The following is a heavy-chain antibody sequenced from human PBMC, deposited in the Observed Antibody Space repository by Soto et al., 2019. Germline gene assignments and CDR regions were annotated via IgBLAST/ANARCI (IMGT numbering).Heavy chain of an antibody. CDR2: ISTTSTYI. D-gene: IGHD3-22*01. CDR3: VLRWVLETFYLDGTGYLFDY. Sequence: GGSLRLSCAAFGFTFSTHSMHWVRQAPGKGLEWVSSISTTSTYIYYAVSVRGRFSISRDNAKNSLFLQMNILRVEDTAVYYYVLRWVLETFYLDGTGYLFDYWGKGVLVTVS. V-gene: IGHV3-21*01. J-gene: IGHJ4*02. CDR1: GFTFSTHS.